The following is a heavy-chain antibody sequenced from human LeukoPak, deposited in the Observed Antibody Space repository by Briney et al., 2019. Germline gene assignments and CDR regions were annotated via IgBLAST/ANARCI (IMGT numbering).Heavy chain of an antibody. Sequence: GGSLRLSCAASGFTFSDYYMRWIRQAPGKGLEWVSYISSSGTTIYYADSVKGRFTISRDNAKNSLYLQMNRLRAEDTAVYYCARRRDSGSLQHFDYWGQGTLVTVSS. CDR2: ISSSGTTI. J-gene: IGHJ4*02. CDR3: ARRRDSGSLQHFDY. D-gene: IGHD1-26*01. V-gene: IGHV3-11*01. CDR1: GFTFSDYY.